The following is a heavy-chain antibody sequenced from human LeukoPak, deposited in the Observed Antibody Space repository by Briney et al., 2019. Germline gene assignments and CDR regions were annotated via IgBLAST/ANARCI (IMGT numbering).Heavy chain of an antibody. V-gene: IGHV4-59*10. CDR1: GGSFSGYY. D-gene: IGHD4-11*01. Sequence: SETLSLTCAVYGGSFSGYYWSWIRQPAGKGLEWIGRIYTSGSTNYNPSLKSRVTISVDTSKNQFSLKLSSVTAADTAVYYCARSGGYSNYAFDYWGQGTLVTVSS. CDR2: IYTSGST. CDR3: ARSGGYSNYAFDY. J-gene: IGHJ4*02.